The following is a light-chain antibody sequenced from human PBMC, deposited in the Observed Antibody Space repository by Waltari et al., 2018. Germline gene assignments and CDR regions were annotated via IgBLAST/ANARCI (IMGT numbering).Light chain of an antibody. V-gene: IGLV1-44*01. CDR1: NSNIGSNI. CDR2: SNN. J-gene: IGLJ3*02. Sequence: QSVLTQPPSASGTPGQRVTISCSGSNSNIGSNIVHWYQQLPGTAPKLLIYSNNQRPSGVPDRFSGSKSGTSASLAISGLQSEDEAEYYCAAWDDSLNGHWVFGGGTKLTVL. CDR3: AAWDDSLNGHWV.